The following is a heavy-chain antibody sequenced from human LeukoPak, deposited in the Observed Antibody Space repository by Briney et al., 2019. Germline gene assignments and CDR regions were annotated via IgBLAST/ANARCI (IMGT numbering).Heavy chain of an antibody. CDR1: GGTFSSYA. J-gene: IGHJ5*02. Sequence: SVKVSCKASGGTFSSYAISWVRQAPGQGLEWMGGIIPIFGTANYAQKFQGRVTITADESTSTAYMELSRLRSDDTAVYYCARDYFDWLSPFDPWGQGTLVTVSS. CDR3: ARDYFDWLSPFDP. V-gene: IGHV1-69*13. CDR2: IIPIFGTA. D-gene: IGHD3-9*01.